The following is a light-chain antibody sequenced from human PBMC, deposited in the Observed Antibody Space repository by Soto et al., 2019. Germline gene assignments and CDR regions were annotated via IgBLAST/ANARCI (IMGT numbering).Light chain of an antibody. Sequence: DIQMTQSPSILSASVGDRVTITCRASQSIRSWLAWYQQKPGKAPKLLIYDAYSLESGVPSRFSGSGYGTEFILTISSLQPDDFATYYCQQFSLYWAFGQGTKVDIK. CDR2: DAY. V-gene: IGKV1-5*01. J-gene: IGKJ1*01. CDR3: QQFSLYWA. CDR1: QSIRSW.